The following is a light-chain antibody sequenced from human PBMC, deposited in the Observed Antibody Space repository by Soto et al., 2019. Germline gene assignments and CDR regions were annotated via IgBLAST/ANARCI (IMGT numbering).Light chain of an antibody. CDR2: GAF. CDR3: QQYAGSPRT. Sequence: EIVLTQSPATLSLSPGETATFSCRASQSVSSNYLAWYQQKPGQAPRLLIYGAFKRATGIPDRFSGSGSGTDFTLTISRMEPEDFAVYYCQQYAGSPRTFGQGTKVDIK. CDR1: QSVSSNY. V-gene: IGKV3-20*01. J-gene: IGKJ1*01.